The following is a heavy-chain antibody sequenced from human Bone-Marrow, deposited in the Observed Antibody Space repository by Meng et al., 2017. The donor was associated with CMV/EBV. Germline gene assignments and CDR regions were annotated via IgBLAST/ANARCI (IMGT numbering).Heavy chain of an antibody. J-gene: IGHJ4*02. Sequence: SGPTLVKPTETLTLTCTVSGFSLSNARMGVSWIRQPPGKALEWLAHIFSNDEKSYSTSLKSRLTISKDTSKSQVVLTMTNMDPVDTATYYCAHRRDSSSWYYFDYWGQGTLVTVSS. CDR2: IFSNDEK. V-gene: IGHV2-26*01. D-gene: IGHD6-13*01. CDR3: AHRRDSSSWYYFDY. CDR1: GFSLSNARMG.